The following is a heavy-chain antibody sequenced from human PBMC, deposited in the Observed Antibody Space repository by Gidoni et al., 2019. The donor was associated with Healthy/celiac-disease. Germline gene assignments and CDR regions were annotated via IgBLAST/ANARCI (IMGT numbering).Heavy chain of an antibody. CDR1: GGSISSYY. D-gene: IGHD2-21*02. CDR3: ARGAYCGGDCYPTHYYYYGMDV. V-gene: IGHV4-59*01. CDR2: IYYSGST. Sequence: QVQLQESGPGLGKPSETLSLTCTVPGGSISSYYWSWLRQPPGKGLEWIGYIYYSGSTNYNPSLKSRVTISVDTSKNQFSLKLSSVTAADTAVYYCARGAYCGGDCYPTHYYYYGMDVWGQGTTVTVSS. J-gene: IGHJ6*02.